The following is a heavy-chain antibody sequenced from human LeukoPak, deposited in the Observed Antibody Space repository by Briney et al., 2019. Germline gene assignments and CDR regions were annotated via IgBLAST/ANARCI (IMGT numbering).Heavy chain of an antibody. D-gene: IGHD3-22*01. Sequence: PGGSLRLSCAASGFTFSSYWMHWVRQAPGKGLVWVSRINSDGSSTSYADSVKGRFTISRDNAKNTLYLQMNSLRAEDTAVYYCARDPYYYDSSGPNRGDDAFDIWGQGTMLTVSS. CDR2: INSDGSST. CDR1: GFTFSSYW. CDR3: ARDPYYYDSSGPNRGDDAFDI. J-gene: IGHJ3*02. V-gene: IGHV3-74*01.